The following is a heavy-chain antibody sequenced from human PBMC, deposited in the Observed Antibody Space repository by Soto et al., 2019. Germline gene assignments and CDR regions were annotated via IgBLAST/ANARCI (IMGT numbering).Heavy chain of an antibody. CDR2: IIPIFGTA. J-gene: IGHJ4*02. Sequence: QVQLVQSGAEVKKPGSSVKVSCKASGGTFSSYAISWVRQAPGHGLEWMGGIIPIFGTANYAQKFQGRVTITADESTSTAYMELSSLRSEDTSVYYCASDGQWNYYDISGYDYWVQGTLVTVS. V-gene: IGHV1-69*01. CDR3: ASDGQWNYYDISGYDY. D-gene: IGHD3-22*01. CDR1: GGTFSSYA.